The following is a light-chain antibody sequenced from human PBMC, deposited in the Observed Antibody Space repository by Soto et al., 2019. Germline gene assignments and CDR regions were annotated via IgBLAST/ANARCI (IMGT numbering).Light chain of an antibody. CDR1: SSDVVTYNL. CDR2: END. V-gene: IGLV2-23*01. J-gene: IGLJ1*01. CDR3: CSYAGSSSYV. Sequence: QSALTQPASVSGSPGQSITISCTGTSSDVVTYNLVSWYQQRPGKAPTLMIFENDQRPSGVSFRFSGSKSGNSASLTISGLQAEDEADYYCCSYAGSSSYVFGTGTKLTVL.